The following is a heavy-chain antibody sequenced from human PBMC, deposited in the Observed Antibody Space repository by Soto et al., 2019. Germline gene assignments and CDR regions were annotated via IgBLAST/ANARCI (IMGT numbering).Heavy chain of an antibody. J-gene: IGHJ4*02. CDR3: ARGDPTYFDY. Sequence: GGSLRLSCAASGFTFSTYWMHWVRQAPGEGLVWLSRITAAGTSTSSADSVKGRFTISRDNAKNTLYLQMNSLRAEDTAMYYCARGDPTYFDYWGQGMLVTVS. CDR2: ITAAGTST. D-gene: IGHD1-26*01. V-gene: IGHV3-74*01. CDR1: GFTFSTYW.